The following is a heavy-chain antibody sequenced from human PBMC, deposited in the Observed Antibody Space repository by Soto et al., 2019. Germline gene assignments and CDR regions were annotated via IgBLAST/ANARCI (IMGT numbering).Heavy chain of an antibody. CDR3: ATGDYYDNSGYYSASQKYFQH. V-gene: IGHV3-30-3*01. Sequence: LRLSCAASGFTFTSHAMHWVRQAPGKGLEWVAVISYDGNKKYYADSVKGRFSISRDHSKNTLYLQVNSLRVEDTAVYYCATGDYYDNSGYYSASQKYFQHWGQGTLVTVSS. J-gene: IGHJ1*01. CDR1: GFTFTSHA. D-gene: IGHD3-22*01. CDR2: ISYDGNKK.